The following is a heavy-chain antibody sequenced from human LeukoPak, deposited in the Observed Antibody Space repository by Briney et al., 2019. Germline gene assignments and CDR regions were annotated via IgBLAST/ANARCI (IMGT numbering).Heavy chain of an antibody. Sequence: ASVKVSCKASGYTLTSYDINWVRQATGQGLEWMGWMNPNSGNTGYAQKFQGRVTMTRNTSISTAYMELSSLRSEDTAVYYCARAPMVRGVIVHYYYMDVWGKGTTVTISS. D-gene: IGHD3-10*01. CDR2: MNPNSGNT. V-gene: IGHV1-8*01. J-gene: IGHJ6*03. CDR3: ARAPMVRGVIVHYYYMDV. CDR1: GYTLTSYD.